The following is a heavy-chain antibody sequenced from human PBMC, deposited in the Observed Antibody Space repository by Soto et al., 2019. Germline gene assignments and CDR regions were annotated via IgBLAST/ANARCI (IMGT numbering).Heavy chain of an antibody. Sequence: EVQLLESGGGLVQPGGSLRLSCAASGFTFSSYAMNWVRQAPGKGLEWVSAVSGSGGSTYYADSVKGRFTISRDNSKNTLYLQMNSLRAEDTAVYYCAKERGSGWWTPDYWGQGTLVTVSS. CDR1: GFTFSSYA. J-gene: IGHJ4*02. CDR2: VSGSGGST. D-gene: IGHD6-19*01. CDR3: AKERGSGWWTPDY. V-gene: IGHV3-23*01.